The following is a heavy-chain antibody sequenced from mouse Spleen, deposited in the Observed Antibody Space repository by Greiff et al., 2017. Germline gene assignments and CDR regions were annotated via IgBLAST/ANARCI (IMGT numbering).Heavy chain of an antibody. CDR1: GFTFSDYG. D-gene: IGHD3-3*01. Sequence: EVKLMESGGGLVKPGGSLKLSCAASGFTFSDYGMHWVRQAPEKGLEWVAYISSGSSTIYYADTVKGRFTISRVNAKNTLFLQMTSLRSEDTAMYYCARGGLVDYWGQGTTLTVSS. J-gene: IGHJ2*01. CDR3: ARGGLVDY. V-gene: IGHV5-17*01. CDR2: ISSGSSTI.